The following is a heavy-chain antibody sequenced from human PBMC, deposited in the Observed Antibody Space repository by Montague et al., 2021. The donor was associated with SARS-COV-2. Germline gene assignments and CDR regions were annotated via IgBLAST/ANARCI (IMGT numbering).Heavy chain of an antibody. Sequence: SETLSLTCTVSGGSISGRFWSWIRQTPGKGLEQIGYISYSGATSSNPSLKSRVTLLVDTAVNQFSLKMRSVTAADTAIYYCARQQGLSGSGVVRLMELDIWGHGALVTVSS. D-gene: IGHD3-3*01. CDR3: ARQQGLSGSGVVRLMELDI. CDR1: GGSISGRF. CDR2: ISYSGAT. J-gene: IGHJ4*01. V-gene: IGHV4-59*08.